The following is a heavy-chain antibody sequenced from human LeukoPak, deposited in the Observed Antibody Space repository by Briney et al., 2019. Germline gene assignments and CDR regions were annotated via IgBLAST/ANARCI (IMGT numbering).Heavy chain of an antibody. Sequence: GESLKISCKGSGYTFTDYWIGWVRQMPGKGLEWMGLIYPRDSDTIYSPSFEGQVTFSADKSINTAYLQWSSLKASDTAMYYCTREYNYGLLHMDVWGKGTTVTVSS. D-gene: IGHD5-24*01. CDR2: IYPRDSDT. CDR3: TREYNYGLLHMDV. J-gene: IGHJ6*03. CDR1: GYTFTDYW. V-gene: IGHV5-51*01.